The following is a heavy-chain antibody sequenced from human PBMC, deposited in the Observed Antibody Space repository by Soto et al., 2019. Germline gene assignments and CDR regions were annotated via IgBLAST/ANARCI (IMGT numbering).Heavy chain of an antibody. D-gene: IGHD3-3*01. CDR3: ARDGGFWSGYYHYYYGMDV. CDR1: GYTFTSYY. J-gene: IGHJ6*02. Sequence: GASVKVSCKASGYTFTSYYMHWVRQAPGQGLEWMGIINPSGGSTSYAQKFQGRVTMTRDTSTSTVYMELSSLRSEDTAVYYCARDGGFWSGYYHYYYGMDVWGQGTTVTV. CDR2: INPSGGST. V-gene: IGHV1-46*01.